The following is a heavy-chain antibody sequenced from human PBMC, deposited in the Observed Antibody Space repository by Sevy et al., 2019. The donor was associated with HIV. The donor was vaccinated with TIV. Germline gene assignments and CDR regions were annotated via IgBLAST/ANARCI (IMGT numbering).Heavy chain of an antibody. D-gene: IGHD4-17*01. J-gene: IGHJ4*02. V-gene: IGHV3-15*01. CDR3: TSMTTVEGVFDY. Sequence: GGSLRLSCVASGFTFNKAWMSWVRQAPGKGLEWVGRIKRKTEGGTADYAAPVKGRFTISRDDTKTTLYLQMNSLQTEDTAVYYCTSMTTVEGVFDYWGQGTLVTVSS. CDR1: GFTFNKAW. CDR2: IKRKTEGGTA.